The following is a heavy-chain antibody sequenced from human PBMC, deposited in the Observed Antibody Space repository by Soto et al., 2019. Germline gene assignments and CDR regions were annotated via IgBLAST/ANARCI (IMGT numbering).Heavy chain of an antibody. CDR3: ANPVRWRWPHNWFDP. V-gene: IGHV3-23*01. D-gene: IGHD2-15*01. Sequence: PGGSLRLSCAASGFTFSSYAMSWVRQAPGKGLEWVSAISGSGGSTYYADSVKGRFTISRNNSKNTLYLQMNSLRAEDTAVYYCANPVRWRWPHNWFDPWGQGTLVTFSS. CDR1: GFTFSSYA. J-gene: IGHJ5*02. CDR2: ISGSGGST.